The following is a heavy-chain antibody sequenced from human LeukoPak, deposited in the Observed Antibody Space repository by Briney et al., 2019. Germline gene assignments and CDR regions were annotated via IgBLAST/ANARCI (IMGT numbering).Heavy chain of an antibody. CDR1: GYNFTSYW. Sequence: GESLKISCKGSGYNFTSYWIGWVRQMPGKGLEWMGIIYPGDSDTRYSPSFQGQVTISADKSISTAYLQWSSLKASDTAMYYCARRPVVVAATPGYFDYWGQGTLVTVSS. D-gene: IGHD2-15*01. CDR3: ARRPVVVAATPGYFDY. V-gene: IGHV5-51*01. CDR2: IYPGDSDT. J-gene: IGHJ4*02.